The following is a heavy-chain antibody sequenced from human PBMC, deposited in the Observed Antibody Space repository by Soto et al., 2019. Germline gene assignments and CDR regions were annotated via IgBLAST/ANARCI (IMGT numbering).Heavy chain of an antibody. CDR1: GYSFVTYG. CDR2: ISNYNGIT. CDR3: AESMGGSGTYVS. Sequence: QVQLVQSGAEVKMPGATLQVSCKASGYSFVTYGISWVRQAPGEGIEWVGWISNYNGITNYAQKVHGRVTMTTDRATSTAYMELRSLRSDDTAVYYWAESMGGSGTYVSWGQGTLVTVSS. J-gene: IGHJ4*02. V-gene: IGHV1-18*01. D-gene: IGHD3-10*01.